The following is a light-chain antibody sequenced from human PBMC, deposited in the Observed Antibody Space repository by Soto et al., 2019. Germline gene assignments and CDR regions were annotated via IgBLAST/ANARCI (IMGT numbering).Light chain of an antibody. Sequence: IPMTQSPSSVSGSXGDRVTIPCRPRRIIPTYLHGYQQEPGRAPRVXXHSASSLQRGGPSKFSGSGSGADFTLTISSLQPEDFATYYCQQSYSTPYTFGQGTKVDIK. CDR1: RIIPTY. J-gene: IGKJ2*01. CDR3: QQSYSTPYT. CDR2: SAS. V-gene: IGKV1-39*01.